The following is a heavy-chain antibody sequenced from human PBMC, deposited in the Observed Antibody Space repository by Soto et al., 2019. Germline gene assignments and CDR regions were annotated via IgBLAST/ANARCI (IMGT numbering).Heavy chain of an antibody. Sequence: QVLLVQSGAEGKKPGASVKVSCKASGYSFTDYGFTWVRQAPGQGLEWMGWVNTYKGNTNYAQKFQGRVTMTTDTATSTSYRELRGVRSDATALYYCARERGNYMYFDYWGQGTLVTVSS. J-gene: IGHJ4*02. CDR2: VNTYKGNT. CDR1: GYSFTDYG. CDR3: ARERGNYMYFDY. D-gene: IGHD1-7*01. V-gene: IGHV1-18*01.